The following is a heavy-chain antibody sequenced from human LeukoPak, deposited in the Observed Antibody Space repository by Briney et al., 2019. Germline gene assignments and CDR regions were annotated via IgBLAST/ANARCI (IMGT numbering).Heavy chain of an antibody. CDR1: GFTFSDHY. CDR2: IGTSSDNT. CDR3: ARDDYDILTGRNYYFDY. J-gene: IGHJ4*02. V-gene: IGHV3-11*05. Sequence: PGGSLRLSCAASGFTFSDHYMTWIRQAPGKGLEWVSYIGTSSDNTNYADSVKGRFTISRDNAKNSLYLQMNSLRAEDTAVYYCARDDYDILTGRNYYFDYWGQGTLVTVSS. D-gene: IGHD3-9*01.